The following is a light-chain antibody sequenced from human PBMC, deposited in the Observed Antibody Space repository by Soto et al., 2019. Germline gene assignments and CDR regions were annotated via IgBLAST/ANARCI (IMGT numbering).Light chain of an antibody. CDR2: SNN. CDR3: AAWDDSLNGSWV. Sequence: QPVLTQPPSASGTPGQRVTISCSGSSSNIGSNTVNWYQQLPGTAPKLLIYSNNQRPSGVPDQFSGSKSATSASLAISGLQSEDEADDYCAAWDDSLNGSWVFGGGTKLTVL. V-gene: IGLV1-44*01. J-gene: IGLJ3*02. CDR1: SSNIGSNT.